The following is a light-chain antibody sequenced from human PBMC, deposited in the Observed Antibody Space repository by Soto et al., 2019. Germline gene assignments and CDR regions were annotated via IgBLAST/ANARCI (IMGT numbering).Light chain of an antibody. Sequence: VLPQSSGSVSXXLWVXTILXXRXSQSVSSSYLAWYQQKPGQAPRLLIYGASSRATGIPDRFSGSGSGTDFTLTISRLEPEDFAVYYCQQYGSSSITFGRGTR. CDR3: QQYGSSSIT. V-gene: IGKV3-20*01. CDR2: GAS. J-gene: IGKJ5*01. CDR1: QSVSSSY.